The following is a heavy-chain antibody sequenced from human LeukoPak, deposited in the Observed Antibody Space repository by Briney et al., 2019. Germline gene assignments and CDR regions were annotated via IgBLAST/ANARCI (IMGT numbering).Heavy chain of an antibody. V-gene: IGHV3-66*01. J-gene: IGHJ4*02. D-gene: IGHD4-11*01. CDR2: IYSAGST. CDR1: GFSVSSSF. Sequence: PGGSXRLSCAASGFSVSSSFMIWVRQPPGKGLEWVSAIYSAGSTYYADSVQGRFTISRDNSKNTLYLQMNSLRAEDTAVYYCARAPATTVYDYWGQGTLVTVSS. CDR3: ARAPATTVYDY.